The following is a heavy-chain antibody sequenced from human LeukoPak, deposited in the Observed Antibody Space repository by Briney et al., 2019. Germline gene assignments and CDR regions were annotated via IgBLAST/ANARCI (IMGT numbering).Heavy chain of an antibody. Sequence: GASVKVSCKASGYTFTSYGISWVRQAPGQGLEWMGWISAYNGNTNYAQKLQGRVAMTTDTSTSTAYMELRSLRSDDTAVYYCARAFAYYDILTGYRYFDYWGQGTLVTVSS. CDR1: GYTFTSYG. D-gene: IGHD3-9*01. CDR2: ISAYNGNT. CDR3: ARAFAYYDILTGYRYFDY. J-gene: IGHJ4*02. V-gene: IGHV1-18*01.